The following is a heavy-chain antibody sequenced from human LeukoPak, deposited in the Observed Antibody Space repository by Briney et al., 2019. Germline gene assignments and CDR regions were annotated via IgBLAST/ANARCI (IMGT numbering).Heavy chain of an antibody. Sequence: PSETLSLTCTVSGGSISSSSYYWGRIRQPPGKGLEWIGSIYYSGSTYYNPSLKSRVTISVDTSKNQFSLKLSSVTAADTAVYYCARHGGYYYDSSGFLNIWGQGTMVTVSS. J-gene: IGHJ3*02. CDR3: ARHGGYYYDSSGFLNI. CDR1: GGSISSSSYY. V-gene: IGHV4-39*01. CDR2: IYYSGST. D-gene: IGHD3-22*01.